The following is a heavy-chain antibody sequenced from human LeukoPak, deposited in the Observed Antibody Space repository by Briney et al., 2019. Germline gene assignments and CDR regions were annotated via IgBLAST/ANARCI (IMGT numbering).Heavy chain of an antibody. V-gene: IGHV3-23*01. CDR3: VRGAPRRWFGESLSGAKYYFDY. J-gene: IGHJ4*02. CDR1: GFTFSSYG. CDR2: ISGSGGNT. D-gene: IGHD3-10*01. Sequence: GGSLRLSCAASGFTFSSYGMNWVRQAPGKGLEWVSGISGSGGNTYYADSVKGRFTISRDNSKNTLYLQMNTLRAEDTAVYYCVRGAPRRWFGESLSGAKYYFDYWGQGTLVTVSS.